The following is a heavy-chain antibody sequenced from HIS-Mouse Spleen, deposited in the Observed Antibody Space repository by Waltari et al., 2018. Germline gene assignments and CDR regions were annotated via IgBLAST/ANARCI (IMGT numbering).Heavy chain of an antibody. Sequence: QLQLQESGPGLVKPSETLSLTCTVSGGSISSSSYYWGWIRQPPGKGLEWIGSIYYSGGAYYNPSLKSRVTISVDTSKSQFSVRWSSVNSADTAVYYCASHWIYNWFDPWGQGTLVTVSS. CDR3: ASHWIYNWFDP. D-gene: IGHD1-1*01. CDR2: IYYSGGA. J-gene: IGHJ5*02. V-gene: IGHV4-39*01. CDR1: GGSISSSSYY.